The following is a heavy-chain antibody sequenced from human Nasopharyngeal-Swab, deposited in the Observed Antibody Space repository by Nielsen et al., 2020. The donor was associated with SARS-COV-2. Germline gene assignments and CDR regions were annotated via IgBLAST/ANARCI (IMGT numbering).Heavy chain of an antibody. CDR2: ISSSGSTI. J-gene: IGHJ6*02. CDR3: AKGHSSSWPDYYYYGMDV. CDR1: GFTFSDYY. D-gene: IGHD6-13*01. Sequence: GGSLRLSCAASGFTFSDYYMSWIRQAPGKGLEWVSYISSSGSTIYYADSVKGRFTISRDNAKNSLYLQMNSLRAEDTAVYYCAKGHSSSWPDYYYYGMDVWGQGTTVTVSS. V-gene: IGHV3-11*01.